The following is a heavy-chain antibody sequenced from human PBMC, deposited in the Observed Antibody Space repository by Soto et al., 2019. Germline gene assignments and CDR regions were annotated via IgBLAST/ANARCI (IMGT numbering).Heavy chain of an antibody. V-gene: IGHV1-2*02. CDR2: VDPNSGDA. D-gene: IGHD3-10*01. J-gene: IGHJ4*02. CDR3: ARDNYGRLDY. CDR1: GYTFTAYY. Sequence: QVHLVQSGAEVKKPGASVKVSCRPFGYTFTAYYIHWVRQAPGQGLEWKGWVDPNSGDASKLQSFQGRVTMTRDTSTSTVYMELSWLRSDDTAVYYCARDNYGRLDYWGQGTLVTVSS.